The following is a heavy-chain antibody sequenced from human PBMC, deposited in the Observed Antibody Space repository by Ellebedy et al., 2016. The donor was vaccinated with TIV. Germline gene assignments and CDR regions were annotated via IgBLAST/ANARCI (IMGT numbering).Heavy chain of an antibody. V-gene: IGHV3-23*01. D-gene: IGHD2-15*01. Sequence: GESLKISCAASGFTFSNYFMSWVRQAPGKGLEWVSAISGSGGSTYYADSVKGRFTISRDNSKNTLYLQMNSLRAEDTAVYYCANADGYCSGGSCYPSRYWGQGTLVTVSS. CDR2: ISGSGGST. CDR3: ANADGYCSGGSCYPSRY. J-gene: IGHJ4*02. CDR1: GFTFSNYF.